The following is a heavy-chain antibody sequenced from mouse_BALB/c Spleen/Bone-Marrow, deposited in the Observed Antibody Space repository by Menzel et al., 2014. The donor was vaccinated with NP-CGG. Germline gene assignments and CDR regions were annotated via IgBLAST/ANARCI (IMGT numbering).Heavy chain of an antibody. Sequence: VKLVESGAELVRPGASVKLSCKALGYTFTDYEMRWVKQTPVHGLEWIGVIHPGSGGTAYNQKFKGKATLTADKSSTTAYMDLSSLTSEDSAVYYCTRDWGLRWGQGTTLTVSS. V-gene: IGHV1-15*01. J-gene: IGHJ2*01. CDR1: GYTFTDYE. CDR3: TRDWGLR. CDR2: IHPGSGGT. D-gene: IGHD3-1*01.